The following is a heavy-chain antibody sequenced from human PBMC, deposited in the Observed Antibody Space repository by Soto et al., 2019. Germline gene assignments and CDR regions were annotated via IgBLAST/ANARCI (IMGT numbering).Heavy chain of an antibody. CDR2: IYPGDSDT. J-gene: IGHJ6*02. CDR1: GYTFTNYW. V-gene: IGHV5-51*01. Sequence: PGESLKISCNASGYTFTNYWIGWVRQMPGKGLEWMGIIYPGDSDTKYNPSFQGQVTISADKSITTTYLQWSSLKASDTAIYYCADSIFYYGMDVWGQGTTVTVSS. CDR3: ADSIFYYGMDV.